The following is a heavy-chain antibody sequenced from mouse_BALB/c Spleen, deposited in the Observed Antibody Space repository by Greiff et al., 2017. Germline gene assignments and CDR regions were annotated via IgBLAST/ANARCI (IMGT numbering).Heavy chain of an antibody. CDR1: GFSLTGYG. CDR3: ASTTVVAEGYAMDY. V-gene: IGHV2-6-7*01. D-gene: IGHD1-1*01. Sequence: QVQLQQSGPGLVAPSQSLSITCTVSGFSLTGYGVNWVRQPPGKGLEWLGMIWGDGSTDYNSALKSRLSISKDNSKSQVFLKMNSLQTHDTARYYCASTTVVAEGYAMDYWGQGTSVTVSS. J-gene: IGHJ4*01. CDR2: IWGDGST.